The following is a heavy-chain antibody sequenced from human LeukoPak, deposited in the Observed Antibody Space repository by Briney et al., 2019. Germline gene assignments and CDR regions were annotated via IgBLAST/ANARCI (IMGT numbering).Heavy chain of an antibody. Sequence: ASVKVSCKASGYTFTGYYMHWVRQAPGQGLEWMGWINPNSGGTNYAQKFQGRVTMTRDTSISTAYMELSRPRSDDTAVYYCARAIHEDYYDSSGSPYFDYWGQGTLVTVSS. V-gene: IGHV1-2*02. D-gene: IGHD3-22*01. CDR1: GYTFTGYY. CDR2: INPNSGGT. CDR3: ARAIHEDYYDSSGSPYFDY. J-gene: IGHJ4*02.